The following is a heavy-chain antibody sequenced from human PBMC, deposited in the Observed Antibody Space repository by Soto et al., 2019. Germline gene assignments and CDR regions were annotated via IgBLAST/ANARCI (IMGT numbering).Heavy chain of an antibody. CDR1: GGSISSYY. J-gene: IGHJ4*02. Sequence: SETLSLTCTVSGGSISSYYWSWIRQPPGKGLEWIGYIYYSGSTNYNPSLKSRVTISVDTSKNQFSLKLSSVTAADTAVYYCARVSGAYDFWSGYSTTAYYFDYWGQGTLVTVSS. CDR2: IYYSGST. D-gene: IGHD3-3*01. CDR3: ARVSGAYDFWSGYSTTAYYFDY. V-gene: IGHV4-59*01.